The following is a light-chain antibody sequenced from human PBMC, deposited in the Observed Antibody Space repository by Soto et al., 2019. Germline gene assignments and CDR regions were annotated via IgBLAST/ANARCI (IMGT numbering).Light chain of an antibody. J-gene: IGLJ2*01. CDR1: SSDVGGYNY. CDR2: EVT. Sequence: QSALTQPPSASGSPGQSVAISCTGTSSDVGGYNYVSWYQQHPGKAPKLMIYEVTFRPSGVSNRFSGSKSGNTASLTISGLQTEDEADYYCGSYASATLIFGGGTKLTVL. CDR3: GSYASATLI. V-gene: IGLV2-14*01.